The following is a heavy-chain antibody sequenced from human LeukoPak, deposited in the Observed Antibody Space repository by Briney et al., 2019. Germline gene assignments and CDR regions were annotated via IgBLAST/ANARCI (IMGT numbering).Heavy chain of an antibody. CDR3: ASGVFEDYGSGINYGMDV. CDR2: ISSSGSTI. Sequence: PGGSLRLSCAASGFTFSDYYMSWIRQAPGKGLEWVSYISSSGSTIYYADSVKGRFTISRDNAKNSLYLQMNSLRAEDTAVYYCASGVFEDYGSGINYGMDVWGQGTTVTVSS. V-gene: IGHV3-11*01. CDR1: GFTFSDYY. D-gene: IGHD3-10*01. J-gene: IGHJ6*02.